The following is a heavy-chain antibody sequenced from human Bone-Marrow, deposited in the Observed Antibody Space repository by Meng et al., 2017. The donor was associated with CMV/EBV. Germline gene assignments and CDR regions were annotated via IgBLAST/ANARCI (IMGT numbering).Heavy chain of an antibody. J-gene: IGHJ5*02. V-gene: IGHV3-73*01. CDR3: TRHALVVGWFDP. D-gene: IGHD2-21*01. CDR1: VFTFSGSA. Sequence: SSVFTFSGSAIRWVRQASGKGLGWVGRIRSKANSYATAYAASVKGRFTISRDDSKNTAYLQMNSLKTEDTAVYYCTRHALVVGWFDPWGQGTLVTVSS. CDR2: IRSKANSYAT.